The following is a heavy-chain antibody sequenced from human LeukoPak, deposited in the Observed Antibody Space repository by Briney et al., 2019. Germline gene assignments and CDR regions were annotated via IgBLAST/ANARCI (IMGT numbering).Heavy chain of an antibody. CDR2: IIPIFGTA. CDR1: GGTFSSYA. V-gene: IGHV1-69*06. CDR3: ARQTWNGKDV. J-gene: IGHJ6*02. D-gene: IGHD1-1*01. Sequence: SVKVSCKASGGTFSSYAISWVRQAPGQGLEWMGGIIPIFGTANYAQKFQGRVTMTGNTSISTAYMELSSLRSEDTAVYYCARQTWNGKDVWGQGTTVTVSS.